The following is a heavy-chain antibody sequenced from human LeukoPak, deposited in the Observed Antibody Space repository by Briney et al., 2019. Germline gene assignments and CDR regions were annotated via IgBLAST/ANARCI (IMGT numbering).Heavy chain of an antibody. CDR3: AKGGGITIFGVALGYYYYMDV. CDR1: GFTFSSYG. V-gene: IGHV3-30*02. CDR2: IRYDGSNK. Sequence: GGSLRLPCAASGFTFSSYGMHWVRQAPGKGLEWLAFIRYDGSNKYYADSVKGRFTISRDNSKNTLYLQMNSLRAEDTAVYYCAKGGGITIFGVALGYYYYMDVWGKGTTVTVSS. J-gene: IGHJ6*03. D-gene: IGHD3-3*01.